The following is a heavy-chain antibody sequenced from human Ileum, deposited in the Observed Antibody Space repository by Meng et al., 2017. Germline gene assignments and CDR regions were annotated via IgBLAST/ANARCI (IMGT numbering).Heavy chain of an antibody. CDR2: MYSSGNA. CDR3: ARVYYDSSGLNWFDS. J-gene: IGHJ5*01. Sequence: VAPAEAGPGLVKPSQPLSLTCTVLGGSVSDGDYFWSWVRQHPGKGLECIGHMYSSGNAYYNPSLKSRVSMSVDTSKNQFSVRLSSVTAADTAIYYCARVYYDSSGLNWFDSWGQGTLVTVSS. CDR1: GGSVSDGDYF. D-gene: IGHD3-22*01. V-gene: IGHV4-31*03.